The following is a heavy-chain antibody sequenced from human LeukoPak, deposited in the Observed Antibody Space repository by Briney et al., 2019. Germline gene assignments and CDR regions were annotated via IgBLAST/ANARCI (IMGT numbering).Heavy chain of an antibody. D-gene: IGHD6-13*01. CDR2: INPSGGST. Sequence: ASVKVSCKASGYTFTSYYMHWVRQAPGQGLEWMGIINPSGGSTSYAQKFQGRVTMTRDTSTSTVYMELSSLRSEDTAVYYCARDLGRVSSWYYFDYWGQGTLVTVSS. CDR3: ARDLGRVSSWYYFDY. J-gene: IGHJ4*02. CDR1: GYTFTSYY. V-gene: IGHV1-46*01.